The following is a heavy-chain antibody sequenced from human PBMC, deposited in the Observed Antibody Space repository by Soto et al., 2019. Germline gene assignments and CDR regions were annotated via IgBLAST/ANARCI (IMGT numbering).Heavy chain of an antibody. CDR1: GGSISSSSYY. CDR3: ARQGGYCSGTSCYRHWFDP. Sequence: QLQLQESGPGLVKPSETLSLTCTVSGGSISSSSYYWGWIRQSPGKGLQWIGSIYYSGSTYYNPSLESRVTISVDRSENQFSLKLSSVTAADTAMYYCARQGGYCSGTSCYRHWFDPLGPGTLGTVSS. D-gene: IGHD2-2*03. V-gene: IGHV4-39*01. CDR2: IYYSGST. J-gene: IGHJ5*02.